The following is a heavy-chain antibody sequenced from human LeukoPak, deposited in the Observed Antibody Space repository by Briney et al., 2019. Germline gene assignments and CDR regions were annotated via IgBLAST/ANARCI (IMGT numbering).Heavy chain of an antibody. CDR1: GGSFSGYY. V-gene: IGHV4-34*01. D-gene: IGHD3-10*01. CDR3: ARSGAMVRGVIFY. J-gene: IGHJ4*02. CDR2: ISHSGST. Sequence: PSETLSLTCAVYGGSFSGYYWSWIRQPPGKGLEWIGEISHSGSTNYNPSLKSRVTISVDTSKNQFSLKLSSVTAADTAVYYCARSGAMVRGVIFYWGQGTLVTVSS.